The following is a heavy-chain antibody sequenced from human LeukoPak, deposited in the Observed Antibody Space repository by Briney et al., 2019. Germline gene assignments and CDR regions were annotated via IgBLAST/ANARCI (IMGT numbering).Heavy chain of an antibody. D-gene: IGHD2-21*01. CDR1: GGTFSSYA. V-gene: IGHV1-69*05. Sequence: GASVKVSCKASGGTFSSYAISWVRQAPGQGLEWMGGIIPIFGTASYAQKFQGRVTMTRDTSTSTVYMELSSLRSEDTAVYYCAAQHRLSFDYWGQGTLVTVSS. J-gene: IGHJ4*02. CDR2: IIPIFGTA. CDR3: AAQHRLSFDY.